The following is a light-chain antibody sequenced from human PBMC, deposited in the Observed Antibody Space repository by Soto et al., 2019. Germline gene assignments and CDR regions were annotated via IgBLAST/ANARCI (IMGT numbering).Light chain of an antibody. J-gene: IGLJ2*01. CDR2: DNN. Sequence: QSVLTQPPSVSAAPGQKVAISCSGSSSNIGNNYVSWYQQLPGTAPKLLIYDNNMRPSGIPDRFSGSKSGTSATLGITGLQTGDEADYYCATWDSSLTVVVFGGGTKVTVL. CDR3: ATWDSSLTVVV. V-gene: IGLV1-51*01. CDR1: SSNIGNNY.